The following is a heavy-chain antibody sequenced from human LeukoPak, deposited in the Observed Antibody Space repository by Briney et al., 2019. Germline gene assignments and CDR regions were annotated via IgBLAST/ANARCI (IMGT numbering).Heavy chain of an antibody. CDR3: ARVAFWSGYYDY. V-gene: IGHV4-4*07. CDR2: IYTSGST. CDR1: GGSISSYY. D-gene: IGHD3-3*01. Sequence: TSETLSLTCTVSGGSISSYYWSWIRQPAGKGLEWIGRIYTSGSTNYNPSLKSRVTISVDTSKNQFSLKLSSVTAADTAVYYCARVAFWSGYYDYWGQGTLVTVSS. J-gene: IGHJ4*02.